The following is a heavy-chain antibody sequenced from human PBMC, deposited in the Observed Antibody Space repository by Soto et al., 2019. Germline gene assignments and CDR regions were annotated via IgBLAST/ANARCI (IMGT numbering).Heavy chain of an antibody. V-gene: IGHV4-61*01. CDR3: ARESSSWSNWFDP. Sequence: PSETPSLTCTVSGGSVCSGIYYWRWIRQPPGKGLEWIGYIYYSGSTNYNPSLKSRVTISVDTSKNQFSLKLSSVTAADTAVYYCARESSSWSNWFDPWGQGTLVTGSS. CDR2: IYYSGST. J-gene: IGHJ5*02. CDR1: GGSVCSGIYY. D-gene: IGHD6-13*01.